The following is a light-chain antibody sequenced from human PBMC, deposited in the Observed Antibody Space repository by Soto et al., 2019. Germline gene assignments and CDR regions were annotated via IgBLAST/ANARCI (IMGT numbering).Light chain of an antibody. CDR1: QSISSW. CDR2: DAS. V-gene: IGKV1-5*01. J-gene: IGKJ1*01. CDR3: QQYNSYLGT. Sequence: DIQMTQSPSTLSASVGDRVSITCLSSQSISSWLAWYQQKPGKAPKLLIYDASSLESGVPSRFSGSGSGTEFTLTISSLQPDDFATYYCQQYNSYLGTFGQGTKVDIK.